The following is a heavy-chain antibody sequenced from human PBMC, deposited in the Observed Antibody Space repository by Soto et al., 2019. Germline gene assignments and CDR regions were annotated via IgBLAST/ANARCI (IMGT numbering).Heavy chain of an antibody. D-gene: IGHD3-3*01. CDR2: IIPIFGTA. CDR3: ASPASDFWSGYPYGMDV. CDR1: AGTFSSYA. J-gene: IGHJ6*02. Sequence: AASGKVCCKASAGTFSSYAISWVRQAPGQGLEWMGGIIPIFGTANYAQKFQGRVTITADESTSTAYMELSSLRSEDTAVYYCASPASDFWSGYPYGMDVWGQGTTVTVSS. V-gene: IGHV1-69*13.